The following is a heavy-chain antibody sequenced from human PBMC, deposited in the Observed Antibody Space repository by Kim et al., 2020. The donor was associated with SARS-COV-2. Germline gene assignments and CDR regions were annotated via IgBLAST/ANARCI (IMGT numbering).Heavy chain of an antibody. CDR3: ARVISRWNWYFDL. D-gene: IGHD2-15*01. Sequence: ASVKVSCKASGYTFTSYAMHWVRQAPGQRLEWMGWINAGNGNTKYSQKFQGRVTITRDTSASTAYMELSSLRSEDTAVYYCARVISRWNWYFDLWGRGTLVTVSS. CDR2: INAGNGNT. CDR1: GYTFTSYA. V-gene: IGHV1-3*01. J-gene: IGHJ2*01.